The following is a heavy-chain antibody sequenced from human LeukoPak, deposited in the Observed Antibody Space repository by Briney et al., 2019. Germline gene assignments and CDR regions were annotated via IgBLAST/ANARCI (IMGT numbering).Heavy chain of an antibody. Sequence: ASVKVSCKASGYTFTSYAMHWVRQAPGQRLEWMGWINAGSGNTKYSQKFQGRVTITRDTSASTAYMELSSLRSEDTAVYYCARAVPENDFWSGYSYYYYYGMDVWGQGATVTVSS. D-gene: IGHD3-3*01. CDR3: ARAVPENDFWSGYSYYYYYGMDV. CDR1: GYTFTSYA. CDR2: INAGSGNT. V-gene: IGHV1-3*01. J-gene: IGHJ6*02.